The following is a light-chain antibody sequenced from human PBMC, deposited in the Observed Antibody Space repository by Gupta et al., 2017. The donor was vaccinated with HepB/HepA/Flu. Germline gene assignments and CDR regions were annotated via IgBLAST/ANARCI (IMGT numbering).Light chain of an antibody. CDR2: FGS. CDR3: METLQSPYT. CDR1: QSLLQSNGYNY. J-gene: IGKJ2*01. Sequence: DIVLTQSPLSLSVSPGEPASISCRSSQSLLQSNGYNYLDWYLQKPGQSPQLLIFFGSNRASWVSDRFSGTGSATDFTLEINRVEAEDVGVYYCMETLQSPYTSGQGTRLEIK. V-gene: IGKV2-28*01.